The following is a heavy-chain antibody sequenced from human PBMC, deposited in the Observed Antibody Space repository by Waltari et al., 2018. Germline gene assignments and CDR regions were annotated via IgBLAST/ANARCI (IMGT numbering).Heavy chain of an antibody. J-gene: IGHJ3*02. V-gene: IGHV4-39*01. CDR3: ASGSAFDI. Sequence: QLQLQESGPGLVKPSATLSLTCTVPGGSISSSSYYWGLFRQPPGKGLEWIGSIYYSGSTYYNPSLKSRVTISVDTSKNQFSLKLSSVTAADTAVYYCASGSAFDICGQGTMVTVSS. CDR1: GGSISSSSYY. CDR2: IYYSGST.